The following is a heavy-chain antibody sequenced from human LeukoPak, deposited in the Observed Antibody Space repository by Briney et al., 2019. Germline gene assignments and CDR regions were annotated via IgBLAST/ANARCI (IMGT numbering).Heavy chain of an antibody. J-gene: IGHJ3*02. CDR2: VYYSGIT. D-gene: IGHD5-24*01. CDR1: GGSISSSSYY. V-gene: IGHV4-39*07. CDR3: ASRDGYNYDDAFDI. Sequence: SETLSLTCTVSGGSISSSSYYWGWIRQPPGKGLEWIGNVYYSGITYYNPSLKSRVIISLDTPKSQFSLKLSSVTAADTAVYYCASRDGYNYDDAFDIWGQGTMVTVSS.